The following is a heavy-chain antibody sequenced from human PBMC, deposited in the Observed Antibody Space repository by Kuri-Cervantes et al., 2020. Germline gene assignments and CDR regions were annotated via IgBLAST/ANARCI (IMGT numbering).Heavy chain of an antibody. D-gene: IGHD3-3*01. CDR1: GFTFSSYS. Sequence: GESLKISCAASGFTFSSYSMNWVRQAPGKGLEWVSSISSSSSYIYYADSVKGRFTISRDNAKNSLYLQMNSLRAEDTAVYYCARDPPTGYDFWSGYYGGYFDYWGQGILVTVSS. CDR2: ISSSSSYI. J-gene: IGHJ4*02. V-gene: IGHV3-21*01. CDR3: ARDPPTGYDFWSGYYGGYFDY.